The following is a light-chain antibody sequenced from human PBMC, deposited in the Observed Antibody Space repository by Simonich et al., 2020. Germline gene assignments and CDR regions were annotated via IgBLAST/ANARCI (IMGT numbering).Light chain of an antibody. Sequence: DIVMTQSPDSLAVSLGERATINCKSSQCVLYSSNNKNYLVWYQQKPGQPPKLLIYWASTRESGVPDRCSGSGSGTDFTLTISSLQAEDVAVYYCQQYYSTPYTFGQGTKLEIK. J-gene: IGKJ2*01. CDR3: QQYYSTPYT. CDR1: QCVLYSSNNKNY. V-gene: IGKV4-1*01. CDR2: WAS.